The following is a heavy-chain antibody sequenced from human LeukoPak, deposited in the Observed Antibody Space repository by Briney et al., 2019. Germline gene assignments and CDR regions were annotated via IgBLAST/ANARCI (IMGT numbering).Heavy chain of an antibody. V-gene: IGHV1-18*01. CDR1: GYTFTSYG. Sequence: GASVKFSCKASGYTFTSYGISWVRQAPGQGRGWMGWISAYNGNTNYAQKLQGRVTMTRDTSISTAYMELSRLRSDDTAVYYCARDPGRTVAPHYWGQGTLVTVSS. CDR2: ISAYNGNT. D-gene: IGHD4-23*01. J-gene: IGHJ4*02. CDR3: ARDPGRTVAPHY.